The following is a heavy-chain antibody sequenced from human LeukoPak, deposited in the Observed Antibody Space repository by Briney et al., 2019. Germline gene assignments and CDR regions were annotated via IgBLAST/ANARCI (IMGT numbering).Heavy chain of an antibody. V-gene: IGHV4-34*01. CDR2: ITHNGGT. CDR3: ARGNSGSHRGDHYFYMDV. D-gene: IGHD1-26*01. J-gene: IGHJ6*03. Sequence: PSETLSLTCAVYGGSFRGYFWGWVRQTPGKGLEWLGEITHNGGTNYMPSLSGRVSVFQDVSKNQFSLKLSSVTAADTGVYYCARGNSGSHRGDHYFYMDVWGKGTTVIVSS. CDR1: GGSFRGYF.